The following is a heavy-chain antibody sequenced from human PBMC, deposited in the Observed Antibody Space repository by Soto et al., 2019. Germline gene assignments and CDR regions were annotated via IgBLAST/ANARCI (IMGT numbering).Heavy chain of an antibody. CDR2: IYTSGTT. CDR1: GASISSYY. D-gene: IGHD6-13*01. J-gene: IGHJ4*02. Sequence: QVQLQESGPGLVKPSETLSLTCTVSGASISSYYWSWIRQPAGKGLEWIGRIYTSGTTNYNPSLRIRVTMSVDTSENQFSLTLSSLTAADTAVYYCARGRLYSNIWAYFAYWGQGTLVTVSS. V-gene: IGHV4-4*07. CDR3: ARGRLYSNIWAYFAY.